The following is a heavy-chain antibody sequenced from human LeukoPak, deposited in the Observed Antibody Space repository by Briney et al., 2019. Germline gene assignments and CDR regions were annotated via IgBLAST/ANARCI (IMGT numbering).Heavy chain of an antibody. CDR3: AKDADYSGVYGDEPFDI. CDR1: GFIFGSHA. V-gene: IGHV3-30*04. D-gene: IGHD5-12*01. CDR2: MSYDGSSV. J-gene: IGHJ3*02. Sequence: GGSLRLSCAASGFIFGSHAMHWVRQAPGKGLEWVAGMSYDGSSVNYADPVKGRFTISRDNSKDTLYLQINSLRPDDTAIYYCAKDADYSGVYGDEPFDIWGQGTVVTVS.